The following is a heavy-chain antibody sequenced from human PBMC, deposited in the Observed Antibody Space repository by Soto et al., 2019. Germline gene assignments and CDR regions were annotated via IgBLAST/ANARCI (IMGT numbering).Heavy chain of an antibody. CDR3: ARDWREEAQPRVPAAMLSYYYYYGMDV. D-gene: IGHD2-2*01. CDR1: GFTFSSYG. V-gene: IGHV3-33*01. CDR2: IWYDGSNK. Sequence: PGGSLRLSCAASGFTFSSYGMHWVRQAPGKGLEWVAVIWYDGSNKYYADSVKGRFTISRDNSKNTLYLQMNSLRAEDTAVYYCARDWREEAQPRVPAAMLSYYYYYGMDVWGQGTTVTVSS. J-gene: IGHJ6*02.